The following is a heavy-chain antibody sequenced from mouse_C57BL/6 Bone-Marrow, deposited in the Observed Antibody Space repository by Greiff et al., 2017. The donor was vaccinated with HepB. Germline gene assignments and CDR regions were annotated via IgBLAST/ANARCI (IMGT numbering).Heavy chain of an antibody. V-gene: IGHV1-82*01. CDR3: ARSTMVTRFAY. CDR1: GYAFSSSW. CDR2: IYPGDGDT. Sequence: QVQLKQSGPELVKPGASVKISCKASGYAFSSSWMNWVKQRPGKGLEWIGRIYPGDGDTNYNGKFKGKATLTADKSSSTAYMQLSSLTSEDSAVYFCARSTMVTRFAYWGQGTLVTVSA. J-gene: IGHJ3*01. D-gene: IGHD2-2*01.